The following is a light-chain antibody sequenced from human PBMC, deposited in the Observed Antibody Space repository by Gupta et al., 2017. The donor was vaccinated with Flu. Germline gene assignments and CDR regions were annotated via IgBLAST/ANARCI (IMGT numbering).Light chain of an antibody. CDR1: TSDVGGYNF. Sequence: QSALTQPRSVSGSPGPSVSLSCTGTTSDVGGYNFVSWYQQHPGKAPKLMIYEVNKRPSGVPDRFSGSKSGNTASLTISGLQAEDEAHYYCCSYAGSYTYVFGTGAMVTVL. V-gene: IGLV2-11*01. CDR3: CSYAGSYTYV. J-gene: IGLJ1*01. CDR2: EVN.